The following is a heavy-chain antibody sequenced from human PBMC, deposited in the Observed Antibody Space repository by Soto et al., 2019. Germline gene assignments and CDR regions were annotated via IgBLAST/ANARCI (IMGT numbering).Heavy chain of an antibody. V-gene: IGHV4-39*01. CDR1: GGSISSSSYY. CDR2: IYYSGST. CDR3: AGPGYSSSWYAGWFDP. D-gene: IGHD6-13*01. Sequence: QLQLQESGPGLVKPSETLSLTCTVSGGSISSSSYYWGWIRQPPGKGLEWIGSIYYSGSTYYNPSLKSRVTISVDTSKIQFSLRLSSVTAADTAVYYCAGPGYSSSWYAGWFDPWGQGTLVTVSS. J-gene: IGHJ5*02.